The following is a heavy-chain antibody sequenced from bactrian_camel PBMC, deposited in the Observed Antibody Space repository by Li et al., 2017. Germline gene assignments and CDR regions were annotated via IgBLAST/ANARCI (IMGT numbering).Heavy chain of an antibody. CDR3: AAEFYATRCMRGWPTGY. CDR2: IDIDGIT. Sequence: VQLVESGGGSVQPGGSLRVSCSVTTKNDACMAWLRQIPGKQLEAVASIDIDGITKYSNSVKGRVTISQDSAKKTLSLQMNSLKPEDTAMYYCAAEFYATRCMRGWPTGYWGQGTQVTVS. V-gene: IGHV3S53*01. D-gene: IGHD5*01. CDR1: TKNDAC. J-gene: IGHJ6*01.